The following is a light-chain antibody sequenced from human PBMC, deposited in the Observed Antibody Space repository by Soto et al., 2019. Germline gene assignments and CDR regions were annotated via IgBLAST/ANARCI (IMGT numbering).Light chain of an antibody. J-gene: IGLJ1*01. CDR2: EVS. V-gene: IGLV2-14*01. CDR3: SSYTSSSSIV. Sequence: QSVLTQPASVSGSPGQSITISCTGTSSDVGGYNYVSWYQQHPGKAPKLIIYEVSNRPSGVSNRFSGSKSGNTASLTISGLQAQVEAADYCSSYTSSSSIVFGTRTK. CDR1: SSDVGGYNY.